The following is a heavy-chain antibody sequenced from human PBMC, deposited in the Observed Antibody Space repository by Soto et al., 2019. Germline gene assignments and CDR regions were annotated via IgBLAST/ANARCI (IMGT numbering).Heavy chain of an antibody. Sequence: PGGSLRLSCAASGFSFGDYAMSWVRQSPGKGLEWVSGISGSGSSSYYTDSVKGRFTISRDNSKNRLYLQMHVLRAEDTGVYYCAKDRQWLVRNFDYWGLGTLVTVSS. CDR3: AKDRQWLVRNFDY. CDR2: ISGSGSSS. J-gene: IGHJ4*02. D-gene: IGHD6-19*01. V-gene: IGHV3-23*01. CDR1: GFSFGDYA.